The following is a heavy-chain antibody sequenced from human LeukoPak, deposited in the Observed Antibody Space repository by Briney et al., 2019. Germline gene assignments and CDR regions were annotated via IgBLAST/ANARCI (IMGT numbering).Heavy chain of an antibody. CDR2: IYWDDDR. J-gene: IGHJ4*02. D-gene: IGHD1-1*01. CDR3: AHRRQYNGGWNEGYFDF. CDR1: GFSLTTYGVG. V-gene: IGHV2-5*02. Sequence: SGPTLVNPTQTVTLTCTFSGFSLTTYGVGVGWIRQPPGEALEWLALIYWDDDRRYSPSLKNRITITKDTFKNQVVLTLANVDPVDTATYYCAHRRQYNGGWNEGYFDFWGQGNLVAVSS.